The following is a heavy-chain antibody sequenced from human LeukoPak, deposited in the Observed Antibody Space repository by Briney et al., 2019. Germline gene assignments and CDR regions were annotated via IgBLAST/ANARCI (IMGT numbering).Heavy chain of an antibody. CDR2: IHQSGNT. CDR3: ARLSGYDWESFYDY. D-gene: IGHD5-12*01. Sequence: SETLSLTCAVYDGSFSGYYWNWIRQPPGKGLEWIGEIHQSGNTNYNPSLKSRLTISVDTSKNQFSLRLNSVTAADTAVYYCARLSGYDWESFYDYWGQGTLVTVSS. V-gene: IGHV4-34*01. J-gene: IGHJ4*02. CDR1: DGSFSGYY.